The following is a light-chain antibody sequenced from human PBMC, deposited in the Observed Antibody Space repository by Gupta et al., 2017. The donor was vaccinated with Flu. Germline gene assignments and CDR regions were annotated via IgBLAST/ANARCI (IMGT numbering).Light chain of an antibody. Sequence: QSALTQPASVSGSPGQSITISCPGTSSDVGGYNYVSWFQQHPGKAPKLMIYEVSYRPSGVSNRFSGSKSGNTASLTISGLQAEDEADYYCSSYTSSSTLVFGSGTKVTVL. CDR2: EVS. CDR1: SSDVGGYNY. CDR3: SSYTSSSTLV. V-gene: IGLV2-14*01. J-gene: IGLJ1*01.